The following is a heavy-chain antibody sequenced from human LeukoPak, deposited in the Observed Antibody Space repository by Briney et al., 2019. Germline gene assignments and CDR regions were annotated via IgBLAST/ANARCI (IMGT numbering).Heavy chain of an antibody. J-gene: IGHJ4*02. CDR3: AKGRRDTSDSSLDS. Sequence: GGSLRLSCAASGFTFSSYSMNWVRQAPGKGLEWVSSISSSSSYIYYADSVKGRFTISRDNAKNSLYLQMNSLRAEDTAVYYCAKGRRDTSDSSLDSWGQGTLVTVSS. CDR1: GFTFSSYS. D-gene: IGHD3-16*02. V-gene: IGHV3-21*04. CDR2: ISSSSSYI.